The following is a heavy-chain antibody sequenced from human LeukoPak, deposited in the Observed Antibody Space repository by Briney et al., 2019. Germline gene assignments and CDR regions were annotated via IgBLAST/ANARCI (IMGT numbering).Heavy chain of an antibody. D-gene: IGHD1-1*01. Sequence: SSETLSLTCSVSGGSISSSSYYWGWIRQPPGKGLEWIGSIYYSGSTYYNPSLKSRVTISVDTSKNQFSLKLSSVTAADTAVCYCARQSKATGTTFDYWGQGTLVTVSS. V-gene: IGHV4-39*01. J-gene: IGHJ4*02. CDR2: IYYSGST. CDR3: ARQSKATGTTFDY. CDR1: GGSISSSSYY.